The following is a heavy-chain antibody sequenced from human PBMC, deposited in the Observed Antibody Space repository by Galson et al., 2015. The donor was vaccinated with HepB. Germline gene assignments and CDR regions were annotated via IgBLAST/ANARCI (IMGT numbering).Heavy chain of an antibody. J-gene: IGHJ4*02. CDR3: ARGREGID. V-gene: IGHV1-8*01. CDR1: GYTFIEYD. CDR2: MNPINGKT. Sequence: SVKVSCKASGYTFIEYDVNWVRQATGQGLEWMGWMNPINGKTDYARKFQGRVSMTRDISITTAYLGLTSLRSEDAAVYYCARGREGIDWGQGTLVTVSS.